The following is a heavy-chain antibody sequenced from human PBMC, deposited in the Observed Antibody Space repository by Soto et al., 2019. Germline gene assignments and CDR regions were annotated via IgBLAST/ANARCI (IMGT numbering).Heavy chain of an antibody. CDR2: IGSSGGTT. CDR3: GKDPNGDYIGAFDI. J-gene: IGHJ3*02. V-gene: IGHV3-23*01. Sequence: GSLRLSCAASGFTFSKYAMSWVRQAPGKGLEWVSGIGSSGGTTHLADSVKGRFTISRDNSKNTLYLQMNSLRAEDTAVYYCGKDPNGDYIGAFDIWGQGTMVTVSS. CDR1: GFTFSKYA. D-gene: IGHD4-17*01.